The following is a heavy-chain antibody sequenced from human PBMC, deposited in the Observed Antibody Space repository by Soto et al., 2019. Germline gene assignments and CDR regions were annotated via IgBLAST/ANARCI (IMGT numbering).Heavy chain of an antibody. J-gene: IGHJ2*01. V-gene: IGHV1-69*08. CDR2: IIPILGIG. Sequence: QVQLVQSGAEVKKPGSSVKVSCKASGGTFSSYTISWVRQAPGQGLEWMGRIIPILGIGNYAQKVQGRVTITADKATSTANMELSSLRSEDTAEDYCARENYDDSSGSAAGWYFDLWGRGTLVTVSS. CDR1: GGTFSSYT. D-gene: IGHD3-22*01. CDR3: ARENYDDSSGSAAGWYFDL.